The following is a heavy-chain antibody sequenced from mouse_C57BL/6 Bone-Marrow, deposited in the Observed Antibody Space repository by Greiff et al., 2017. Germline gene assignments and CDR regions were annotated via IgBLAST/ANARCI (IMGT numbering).Heavy chain of an antibody. CDR1: GYAFTNYL. V-gene: IGHV1-54*01. CDR3: APIYSNLFYWYFDV. J-gene: IGHJ1*03. CDR2: INPGSGGT. D-gene: IGHD2-5*01. Sequence: QVQLQQSGAELVRPGTSVKVSCKASGYAFTNYLIEWVKQRPGQGLEWIGVINPGSGGTNYNEKFKGKATLTVDNSSSTAYMQLSSLTSEDSAVXSGAPIYSNLFYWYFDVWGTGTTVTVSS.